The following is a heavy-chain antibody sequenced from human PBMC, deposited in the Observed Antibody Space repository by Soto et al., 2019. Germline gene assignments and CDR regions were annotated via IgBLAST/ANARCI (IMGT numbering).Heavy chain of an antibody. D-gene: IGHD3-16*01. CDR2: ISRSGST. V-gene: IGHV4-61*01. J-gene: IGHJ5*01. CDR1: GASLTSGSYY. Sequence: QVQLQESGPGLVRPSETLSLTCTVSGASLTSGSYYWSWVRQPPGKGLEWVAYISRSGSTNSTPSPKRRATISVDTSKTPFSLRLTSVTPADTAMYYCARWKYSYADLPGDWFDSWGQGTLVTVSS. CDR3: ARWKYSYADLPGDWFDS.